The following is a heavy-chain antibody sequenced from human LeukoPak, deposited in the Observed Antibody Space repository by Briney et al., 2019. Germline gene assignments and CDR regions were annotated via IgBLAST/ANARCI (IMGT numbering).Heavy chain of an antibody. Sequence: PSETLSLTCTVSGGSISIYYWTWIRQPPGKGLEWIGYIYYSGSTNYNPSLKSRVTMSVGTSKNQFSLKLSSVTAADTAVYYCARGHPFDPWGQGTLVTVSS. V-gene: IGHV4-59*01. CDR3: ARGHPFDP. CDR2: IYYSGST. J-gene: IGHJ5*02. CDR1: GGSISIYY.